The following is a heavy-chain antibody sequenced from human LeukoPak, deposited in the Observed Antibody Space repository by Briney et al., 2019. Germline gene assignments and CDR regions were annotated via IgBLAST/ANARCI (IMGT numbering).Heavy chain of an antibody. D-gene: IGHD2-21*02. V-gene: IGHV1-2*02. CDR1: GYTFTGYY. CDR2: INPNSGGT. Sequence: GASVKVSCKASGYTFTGYYMHWVRQAPGQGLEWMGWINPNSGGTNYAQKFQGRVTMTRDTSISTAYMELSRLRSDDTAVYYCARSIVVVTGWNHYYYYYMDVWGKGTTVTVSS. J-gene: IGHJ6*03. CDR3: ARSIVVVTGWNHYYYYYMDV.